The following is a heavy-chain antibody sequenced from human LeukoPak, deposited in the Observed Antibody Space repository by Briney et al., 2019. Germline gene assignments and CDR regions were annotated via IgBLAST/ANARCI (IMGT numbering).Heavy chain of an antibody. CDR3: ARHPQLGGYYYYYYMDV. CDR1: GGSISSGGYS. Sequence: PSETLSLTCAVSGGSISSGGYSWSWIRQPPGKGLEWIGYIYHSGSTYYNPSLKSRVTISVDRSKNQFSLKLSSVTAADTAVYYCARHPQLGGYYYYYYMDVWGKGTTVTVSS. V-gene: IGHV4-30-2*01. J-gene: IGHJ6*03. D-gene: IGHD2-2*01. CDR2: IYHSGST.